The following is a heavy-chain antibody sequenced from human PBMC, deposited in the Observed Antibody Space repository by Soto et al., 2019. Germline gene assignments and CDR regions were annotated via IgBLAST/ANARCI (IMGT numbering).Heavy chain of an antibody. Sequence: PGESLKISCKGSGYSFTSYWIGWVRQMPGKGLEWMGIIYPGDSDTRYSPSFQGQVAFSADKSISTAYLQWSGLKASDTAIYYCERRISTGWFFDFWGQGTLVTVSS. CDR2: IYPGDSDT. CDR1: GYSFTSYW. CDR3: ERRISTGWFFDF. J-gene: IGHJ4*02. D-gene: IGHD1-1*01. V-gene: IGHV5-51*01.